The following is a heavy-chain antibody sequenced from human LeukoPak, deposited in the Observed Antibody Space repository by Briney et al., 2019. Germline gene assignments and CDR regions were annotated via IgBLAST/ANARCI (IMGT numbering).Heavy chain of an antibody. Sequence: PGRSLRLSCAASGSTFSTYTIHWVRQAPGKGLEWVAVISYDGSNKYYADSVKGRFTISRDNSKNTLYLQMNSLRAEDTAVYYCARAKDMLYCSGGSCYLYYYYYMDVWGKGTTVTVSS. J-gene: IGHJ6*03. CDR1: GSTFSTYT. CDR2: ISYDGSNK. CDR3: ARAKDMLYCSGGSCYLYYYYYMDV. D-gene: IGHD2-15*01. V-gene: IGHV3-30*04.